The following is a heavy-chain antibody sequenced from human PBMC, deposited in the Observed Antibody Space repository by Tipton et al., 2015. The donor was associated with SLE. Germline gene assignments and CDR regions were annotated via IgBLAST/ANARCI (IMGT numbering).Heavy chain of an antibody. J-gene: IGHJ2*01. CDR3: SRKSYLDYCDWYSYL. V-gene: IGHV1-69*01. CDR2: IIPTVSTA. D-gene: IGHD2/OR15-2a*01. Sequence: QVQLVQSGAEVKNPGSSVKVSCKASGGPFTNYAVSWVRQAPGQGLEWVGGIIPTVSTANYAQKFQVRVTITADESTSTVYMLLSSLRSEDTAVYYCSRKSYLDYCDWYSYLWGRGTPVTFST. CDR1: GGPFTNYA.